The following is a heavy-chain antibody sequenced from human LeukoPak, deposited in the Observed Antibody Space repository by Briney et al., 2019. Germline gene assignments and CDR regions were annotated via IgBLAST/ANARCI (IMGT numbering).Heavy chain of an antibody. J-gene: IGHJ5*02. D-gene: IGHD2-2*01. CDR2: INPNSGGT. V-gene: IGHV1-2*02. CDR1: GYTFTGYY. Sequence: ASVKVSCKASGYTFTGYYMHWVRQAPGQGLEWMGWINPNSGGTTYAQKFQGRVTMTRDTSINTAYMELSRLTSDDTAVYYCAREECSSTTCRGNWLDPWGQGTLVTVS. CDR3: AREECSSTTCRGNWLDP.